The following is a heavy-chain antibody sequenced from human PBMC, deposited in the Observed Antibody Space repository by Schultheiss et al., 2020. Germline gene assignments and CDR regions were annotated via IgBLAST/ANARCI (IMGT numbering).Heavy chain of an antibody. CDR1: GFTFSSYA. D-gene: IGHD3-3*01. Sequence: GGSLRLSCAASGFTFSSYAMSWVRQAPGKGLEWVSAISGSGGSTYYADSVKGRFTISRDNSKNTLYLQMNSLKTEDTAVYYCTTTIQYYDFWSGYIGIGSGDYVDYWGQGTLVTVSS. CDR2: ISGSGGST. V-gene: IGHV3-23*01. CDR3: TTTIQYYDFWSGYIGIGSGDYVDY. J-gene: IGHJ4*02.